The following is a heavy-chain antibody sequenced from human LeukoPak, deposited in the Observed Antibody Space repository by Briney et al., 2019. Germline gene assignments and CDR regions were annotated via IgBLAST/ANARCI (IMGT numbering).Heavy chain of an antibody. V-gene: IGHV3-72*01. CDR2: ARSKAKSYTT. CDR3: ARSVGLSPDYYHYDMDV. Sequence: GGSLRLFCAASGFTISDHYMDWVRQAPGKGLEWVGRARSKAKSYTTEYAASVTGRFTISRDYSKNSLYLQMNSLKTEDTAVYYCARSVGLSPDYYHYDMDVWGQGTTVTVSS. J-gene: IGHJ6*02. D-gene: IGHD1-26*01. CDR1: GFTISDHY.